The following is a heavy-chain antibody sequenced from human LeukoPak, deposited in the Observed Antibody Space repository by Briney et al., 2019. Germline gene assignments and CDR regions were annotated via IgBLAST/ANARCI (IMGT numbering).Heavy chain of an antibody. D-gene: IGHD4-11*01. V-gene: IGHV3-23*01. Sequence: PGGSLRLSCSASGFTFSSYAMHWVRQAPGKGLEWVSGISGSGGSTYYADSVKGRFTISRDNSKNTLYLQMNSLRAEDTAVYYCAKGRTTVTTNNYYGMDVWGQGTTVTVSS. CDR2: ISGSGGST. J-gene: IGHJ6*02. CDR3: AKGRTTVTTNNYYGMDV. CDR1: GFTFSSYA.